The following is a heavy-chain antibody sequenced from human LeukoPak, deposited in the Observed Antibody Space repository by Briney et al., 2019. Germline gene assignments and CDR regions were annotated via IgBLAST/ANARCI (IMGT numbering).Heavy chain of an antibody. D-gene: IGHD5-12*01. CDR1: GFTFSTYS. J-gene: IGHJ4*02. V-gene: IGHV3-21*01. Sequence: GGSPRLSCAASGFTFSTYSMNWVRQAPGKGLEWVSSISSSSSYIYYADSVKGRFTISRDNSKNTLYLQMNSLRAEDTAVYYCARETQDGGYATFDYWGQGTLVTVSS. CDR2: ISSSSSYI. CDR3: ARETQDGGYATFDY.